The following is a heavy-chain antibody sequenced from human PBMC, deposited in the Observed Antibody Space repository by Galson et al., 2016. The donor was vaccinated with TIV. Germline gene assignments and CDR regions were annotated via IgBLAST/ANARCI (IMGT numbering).Heavy chain of an antibody. V-gene: IGHV3-21*01. J-gene: IGHJ3*02. D-gene: IGHD1-7*01. CDR1: GFPFSSYS. CDR3: ARRGNYLSDAFDI. Sequence: SLRLSCAVSGFPFSSYSMNWVRQAPGKGLEWVSSISGTSNYRYYADSVKGRFTISRDNAEDSLYLQINSLRVEDTALYYCARRGNYLSDAFDIWGQGTMVTVSS. CDR2: ISGTSNYR.